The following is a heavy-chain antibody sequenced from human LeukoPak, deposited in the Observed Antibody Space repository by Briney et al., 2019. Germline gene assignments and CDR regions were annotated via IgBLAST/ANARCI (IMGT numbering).Heavy chain of an antibody. J-gene: IGHJ4*02. CDR2: VYTSGST. V-gene: IGHV4-4*07. CDR1: GFTFSSYG. CDR3: ARDCSGGTCYLGVLDY. D-gene: IGHD2-15*01. Sequence: GPLRLSCAASGFTFSSYGMSWIRQPAGKGLEWIGRVYTSGSTNYNPSLKSRVAMSVDTSKNQFSLDLTSVTAADAAVYYCARDCSGGTCYLGVLDYWGQGIRVTVSS.